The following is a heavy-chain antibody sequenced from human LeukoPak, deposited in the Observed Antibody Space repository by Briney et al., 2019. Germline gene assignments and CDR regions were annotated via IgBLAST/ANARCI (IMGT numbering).Heavy chain of an antibody. CDR1: GFTFDDYA. CDR2: ISWNSGSI. J-gene: IGHJ3*02. V-gene: IGHV3-9*03. D-gene: IGHD6-19*01. Sequence: GGSLRLSYAASGFTFDDYAMHWVRQAPGKGLEWASGISWNSGSIGYADSVKGRFTISRDNAKNSLYLQMNSLRAEDMALYYCAKSSSGWYRDAFDIWGQGTMVTVSS. CDR3: AKSSSGWYRDAFDI.